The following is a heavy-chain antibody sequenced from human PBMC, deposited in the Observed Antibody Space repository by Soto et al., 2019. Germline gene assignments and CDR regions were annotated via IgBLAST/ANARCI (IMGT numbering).Heavy chain of an antibody. D-gene: IGHD1-26*01. Sequence: QVQLQESGPGLVKPSETLSLTCTVSGGSISSYYWSWIRQPPGKGLEWIGYIYYSGSTNYNPSLKSRGTISVDTPKNQFSVRLSSVTAADTAVYYCASGNRGVGLFDYWGQGTLVTVSS. J-gene: IGHJ4*02. V-gene: IGHV4-59*01. CDR3: ASGNRGVGLFDY. CDR2: IYYSGST. CDR1: GGSISSYY.